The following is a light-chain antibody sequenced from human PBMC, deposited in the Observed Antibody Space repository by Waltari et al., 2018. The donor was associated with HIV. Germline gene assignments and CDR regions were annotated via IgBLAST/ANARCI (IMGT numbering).Light chain of an antibody. J-gene: IGLJ1*01. Sequence: QPALTQPASVSGSPGQSITISCTGTDSDIGGYNFVSWYQQHAGKGPGRRFFDVSVRHSGVSYRFSVTKAVNTAALTISSLQAADEADYYCSSYKSIRNVVFGIGTKVTVL. CDR2: DVS. CDR1: DSDIGGYNF. V-gene: IGLV2-14*03. CDR3: SSYKSIRNVV.